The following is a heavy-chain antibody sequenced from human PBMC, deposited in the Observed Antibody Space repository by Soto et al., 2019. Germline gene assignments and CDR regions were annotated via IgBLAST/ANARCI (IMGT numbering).Heavy chain of an antibody. CDR1: GCTFSSYG. CDR3: AKSQGDFWSGYYHGPYYYYMDV. D-gene: IGHD3-3*01. V-gene: IGHV3-30*18. Sequence: GGSLRLSCAASGCTFSSYGMHWVRQAQGKGLEWVAVISYDGSNKYYADSVKGRFTISRDNSKNTLYLQMNSLRAEDTAVYYCAKSQGDFWSGYYHGPYYYYMDVWGKGTTVTVSS. J-gene: IGHJ6*03. CDR2: ISYDGSNK.